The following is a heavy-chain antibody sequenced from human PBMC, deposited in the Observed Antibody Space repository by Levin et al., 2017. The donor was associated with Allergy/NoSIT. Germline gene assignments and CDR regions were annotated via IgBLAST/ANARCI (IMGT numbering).Heavy chain of an antibody. V-gene: IGHV3-48*01. CDR3: ARGPLKLSFASGWFSGDF. CDR2: IGSSTTTI. J-gene: IGHJ4*02. Sequence: GESLKISCTGSGFTFSSYSMNWVRQAPGKGLEWVSYIGSSTTTIYYADSVKGRFTISRDNAKNSLYLQMNSLRGEDTAVYFCARGPLKLSFASGWFSGDFWGQGALVTVSS. D-gene: IGHD6-19*01. CDR1: GFTFSSYS.